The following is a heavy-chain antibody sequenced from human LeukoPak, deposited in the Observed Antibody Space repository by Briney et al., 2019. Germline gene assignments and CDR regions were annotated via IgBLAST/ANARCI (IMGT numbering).Heavy chain of an antibody. CDR3: AKDQGRYSSGLDY. J-gene: IGHJ4*02. CDR2: ISWDGVKT. D-gene: IGHD6-19*01. Sequence: SGGSLRLSCAASRFTFDDYTMHWVRQAPGKGLEWVSLISWDGVKTHYADSVKGRFTISRDNSKNTLYPQMNSLRAEDTAVYYCAKDQGRYSSGLDYWGQGTLVTVSS. CDR1: RFTFDDYT. V-gene: IGHV3-43*01.